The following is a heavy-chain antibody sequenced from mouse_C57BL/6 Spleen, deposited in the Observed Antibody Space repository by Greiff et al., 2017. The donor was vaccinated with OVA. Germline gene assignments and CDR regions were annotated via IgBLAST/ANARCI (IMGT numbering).Heavy chain of an antibody. D-gene: IGHD1-1*01. Sequence: VQLQQSGAELVKPGASVKLSCTASGFNIKDYYMHWVKQRTEQGLEWIGRIDPEDGDTKYAPKFQGKATITADTSSNTAYLQLSSLTSEDTAVYYCARDYYGSPAWFAYWGQGTLVTVSA. J-gene: IGHJ3*01. CDR2: IDPEDGDT. V-gene: IGHV14-2*01. CDR1: GFNIKDYY. CDR3: ARDYYGSPAWFAY.